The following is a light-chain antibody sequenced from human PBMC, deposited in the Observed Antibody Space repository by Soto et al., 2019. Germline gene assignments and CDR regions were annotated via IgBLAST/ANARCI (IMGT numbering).Light chain of an antibody. CDR3: QHYNNWPALYT. J-gene: IGKJ2*01. Sequence: EIVMTQSPATLSVSPGERATLSCRASQSVSSNLAWYQQKPGQAPRLLIYGASTRATGIPASFSGSGSGTEFTLTISSLQSEDFAFYYCQHYNNWPALYTFGQGTKLEIK. V-gene: IGKV3-15*01. CDR2: GAS. CDR1: QSVSSN.